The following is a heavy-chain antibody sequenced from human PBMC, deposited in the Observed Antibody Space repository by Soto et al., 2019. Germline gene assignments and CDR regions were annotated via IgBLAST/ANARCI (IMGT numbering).Heavy chain of an antibody. CDR3: AKSMTGTLYLYYFDY. V-gene: IGHV3-23*01. Sequence: EVQLLESGGGLVQPGGSLRLSCAASGFTFRSYAMSWVRQAPVKGLEWVSAISGSGGSTYYADSVKGRFTISRDNSKNTRYLQMNSLRAEDTAVYYCAKSMTGTLYLYYFDYWGQGTLVTVSS. CDR2: ISGSGGST. CDR1: GFTFRSYA. D-gene: IGHD3-16*02. J-gene: IGHJ4*02.